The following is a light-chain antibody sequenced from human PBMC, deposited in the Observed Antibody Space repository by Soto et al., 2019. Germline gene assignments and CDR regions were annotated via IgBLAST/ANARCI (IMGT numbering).Light chain of an antibody. CDR1: SSDIGGYNY. CDR2: DVT. V-gene: IGLV2-14*03. J-gene: IGLJ2*01. Sequence: QSALTQPASVSGSPGHSITISCTGTSSDIGGYNYVSWYQHHPGKAPKLMIYDVTYWPSGVSNRFSGSKSGDTASLTISGLQAEDEADYYCSSYTSSDTLVFGGGTKLTVL. CDR3: SSYTSSDTLV.